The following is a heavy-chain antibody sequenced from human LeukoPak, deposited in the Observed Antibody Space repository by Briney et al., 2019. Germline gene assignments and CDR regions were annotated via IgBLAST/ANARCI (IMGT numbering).Heavy chain of an antibody. CDR3: ASGADFWRRTFDY. D-gene: IGHD3-3*01. Sequence: GGSLRLSCAASGFTFSNYGMHWVRQAPGKGLEWVAVIWYDGSNKYYGDSVKGRFTISRDNSKNTLYLQMNSLRAEDTAVYYCASGADFWRRTFDYWGQGTLVTVSS. CDR1: GFTFSNYG. V-gene: IGHV3-33*01. CDR2: IWYDGSNK. J-gene: IGHJ4*02.